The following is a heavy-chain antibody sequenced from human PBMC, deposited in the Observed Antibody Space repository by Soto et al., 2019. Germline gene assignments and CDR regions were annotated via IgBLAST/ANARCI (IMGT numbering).Heavy chain of an antibody. V-gene: IGHV1-69*12. CDR2: IIPIFGTA. CDR3: ASRDGYNWDVLYYFDY. CDR1: GGTFSSYA. Sequence: QVQLVQSGAEVKKPGSSVKVSCKASGGTFSSYAISWVRQAPGQGLEWMGGIIPIFGTANYAQKFQGRVTITADEPTSTAYMELSSLRSEDTAVYYCASRDGYNWDVLYYFDYWGQGTLVTVSS. J-gene: IGHJ4*02. D-gene: IGHD1-1*01.